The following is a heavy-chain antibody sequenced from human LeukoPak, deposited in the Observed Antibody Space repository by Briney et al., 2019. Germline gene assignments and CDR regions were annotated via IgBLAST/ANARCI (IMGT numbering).Heavy chain of an antibody. CDR2: INHSGST. D-gene: IGHD6-13*01. J-gene: IGHJ4*02. CDR1: GGSFSGYY. CDR3: ATLLPAAGER. Sequence: PSETLSLTCAVYGGSFSGYYWSWIRQPPGKGLEWIGEINHSGSTNYNPSLKSRVTISVDTSKNQFSLKLSSVTAADTAVYYCATLLPAAGERWGQGTLVTVSS. V-gene: IGHV4-34*01.